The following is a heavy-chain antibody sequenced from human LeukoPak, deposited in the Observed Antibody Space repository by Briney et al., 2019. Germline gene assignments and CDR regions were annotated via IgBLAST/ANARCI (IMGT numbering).Heavy chain of an antibody. V-gene: IGHV3-66*01. CDR2: IYSGGST. CDR1: GFTVSSNY. Sequence: PGGSLRLSCAASGFTVSSNYMSWVRQAPGKGLEWVSVIYSGGSTDYKDSVKDRFIISRDNSKNTLYLQMNSLRAEDTAVYYCAKEMATMNDFDIWGQGTMVTVSS. J-gene: IGHJ3*02. D-gene: IGHD5-24*01. CDR3: AKEMATMNDFDI.